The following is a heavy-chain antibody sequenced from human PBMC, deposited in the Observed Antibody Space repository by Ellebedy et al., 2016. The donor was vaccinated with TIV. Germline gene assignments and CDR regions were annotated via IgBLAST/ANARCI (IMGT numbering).Heavy chain of an antibody. CDR1: GFIFSDYY. D-gene: IGHD6-19*01. V-gene: IGHV3-11*01. J-gene: IGHJ4*02. Sequence: GESLKTSCAASGFIFSDYYMSWVRQAPGKGLEWLSYISRNGETIYYADSVKGRFTISRDNAKNSLYLQMSSLRAEDTAVYYCARDGVAVSDPWGAENDYWGQGTLVTVSS. CDR3: ARDGVAVSDPWGAENDY. CDR2: ISRNGETI.